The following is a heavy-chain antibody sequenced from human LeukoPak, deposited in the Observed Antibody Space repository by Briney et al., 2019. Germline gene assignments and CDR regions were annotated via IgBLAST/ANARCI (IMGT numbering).Heavy chain of an antibody. CDR2: INHSGST. D-gene: IGHD3-22*01. CDR3: AREVPYYYDSSGYHSAFDI. Sequence: SETLSLTCAVYGGSFSGYYWSWIRQPPGKGLEWIGEINHSGSTNYNPSLKSRVTISVDTSKNQFSLKLSSVTAADTAVYYCAREVPYYYDSSGYHSAFDIWGQGTMVTVSS. J-gene: IGHJ3*02. CDR1: GGSFSGYY. V-gene: IGHV4-34*01.